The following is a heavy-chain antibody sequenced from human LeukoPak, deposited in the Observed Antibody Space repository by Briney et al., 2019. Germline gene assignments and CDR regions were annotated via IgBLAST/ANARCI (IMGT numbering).Heavy chain of an antibody. CDR3: AKDEDVNSSRRGLWLSRFGSNNLFQH. CDR2: ISWNSGSI. Sequence: GRSLRLSWAASGFTFDDYAMHWVRQAPGKGLEWVSGISWNSGSIGYADSVKGRFTISRDNAKNSLYLQMNSLRAEDTALYYCAKDEDVNSSRRGLWLSRFGSNNLFQHWGQGTLVTVSS. J-gene: IGHJ1*01. D-gene: IGHD6-19*01. CDR1: GFTFDDYA. V-gene: IGHV3-9*01.